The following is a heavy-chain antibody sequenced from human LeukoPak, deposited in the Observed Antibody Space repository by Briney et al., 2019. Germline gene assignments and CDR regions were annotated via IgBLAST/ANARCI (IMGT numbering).Heavy chain of an antibody. CDR3: ASEGAGTFDY. V-gene: IGHV4-61*01. D-gene: IGHD6-13*01. CDR2: IYYSGST. CDR1: GGSVSSGSYY. J-gene: IGHJ4*02. Sequence: SDTLSLTRTVSGGSVSSGSYYWTWIRQPRGKGLEWIGYIYYSGSTNYNPSLNSRVTISVDTSKSQFSLKLSSVTAANTAVYYCASEGAGTFDYWGQGTLVTVSS.